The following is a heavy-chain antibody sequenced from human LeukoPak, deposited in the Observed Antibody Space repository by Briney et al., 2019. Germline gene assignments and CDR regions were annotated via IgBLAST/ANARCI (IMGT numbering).Heavy chain of an antibody. Sequence: GGSLRLSGAASGFTFDDYAMHWVRQAPGKGREWVSLISGDGGTTYYADPVKGRFTISRDNRKKSLYLQMNSLRTEDTALYYCAKDIGGLNYCGQGTLVTVSS. J-gene: IGHJ4*02. V-gene: IGHV3-43*02. CDR2: ISGDGGTT. CDR3: AKDIGGLNY. CDR1: GFTFDDYA. D-gene: IGHD6-25*01.